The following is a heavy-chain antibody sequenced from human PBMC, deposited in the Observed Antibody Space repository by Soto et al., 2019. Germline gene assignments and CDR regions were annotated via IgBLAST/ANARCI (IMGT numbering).Heavy chain of an antibody. CDR1: GGSISSYY. CDR2: IYYSGST. CDR3: ARGYSSSFYYFDY. V-gene: IGHV4-59*01. J-gene: IGHJ4*02. Sequence: ASETLSLTCTVSGGSISSYYWSWIWQPPGKGLEWIGYIYYSGSTNYNPSLKSRVTISVDTSKNQFSLKLSSVTAADTAVYYCARGYSSSFYYFDYWGQGTLVTVSS. D-gene: IGHD6-6*01.